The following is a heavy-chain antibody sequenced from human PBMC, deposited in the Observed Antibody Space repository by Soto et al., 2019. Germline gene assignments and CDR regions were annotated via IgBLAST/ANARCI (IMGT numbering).Heavy chain of an antibody. V-gene: IGHV1-69*02. J-gene: IGHJ1*01. CDR3: ARDKDQLPTD. CDR2: IIPMLGIA. D-gene: IGHD2-2*01. CDR1: GATFSTHT. Sequence: QVQLVQSGAEVKKPGSSVKVSCRASGATFSTHTIIWVRQAPGQGLEWLGRIIPMLGIANYAQKFQGRLTITADKSTSTAYMELSSLKFEDTAIYYCARDKDQLPTDWGQGTLVTVSS.